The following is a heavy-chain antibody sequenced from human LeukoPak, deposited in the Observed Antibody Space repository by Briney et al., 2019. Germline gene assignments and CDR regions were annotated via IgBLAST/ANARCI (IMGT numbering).Heavy chain of an antibody. CDR2: IYYSGST. D-gene: IGHD5-24*01. Sequence: SETLSLTCTVSGGSISSSSYYWGWIRQPPGKGLEWIGSIYYSGSTYYNPSLKSRVTISVDTSKNQFSLKLSSVTAADTAVYYCARPVVWLQPRTYYYYMDVWGKGTTVTVSS. CDR3: ARPVVWLQPRTYYYYMDV. V-gene: IGHV4-39*07. J-gene: IGHJ6*03. CDR1: GGSISSSSYY.